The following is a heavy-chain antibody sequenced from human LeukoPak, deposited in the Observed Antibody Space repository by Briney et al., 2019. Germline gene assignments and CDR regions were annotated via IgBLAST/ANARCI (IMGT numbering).Heavy chain of an antibody. D-gene: IGHD3-10*01. CDR3: AKGYYYGSGKNTGFDP. Sequence: GGSLRLSCAASGFTFSDYYMSWVRQAPGKGLEWVSYISSSGSTIYYADSVKGRFTISRDNSKNTLYLQMNSLRAEDTAVYYCAKGYYYGSGKNTGFDPWGQGTLVTVSS. CDR2: ISSSGSTI. J-gene: IGHJ5*02. V-gene: IGHV3-11*04. CDR1: GFTFSDYY.